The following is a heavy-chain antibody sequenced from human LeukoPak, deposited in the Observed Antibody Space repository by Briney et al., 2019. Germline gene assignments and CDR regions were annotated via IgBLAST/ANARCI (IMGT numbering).Heavy chain of an antibody. CDR3: AREEVTARAFDI. D-gene: IGHD2-21*02. Sequence: GGSLRLSCAGSEFTFSDHYMSWIRQAPGKGLDWVSYISSSGSTIYYADSVNGRFTISRDNAKNALYLKMNSLRAEDTAVYYCAREEVTARAFDIWGQGTMVTVSS. CDR1: EFTFSDHY. J-gene: IGHJ3*02. CDR2: ISSSGSTI. V-gene: IGHV3-11*01.